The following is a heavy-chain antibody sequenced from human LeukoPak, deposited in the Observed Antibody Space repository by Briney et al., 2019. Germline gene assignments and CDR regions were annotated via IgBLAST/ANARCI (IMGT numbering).Heavy chain of an antibody. J-gene: IGHJ1*01. Sequence: SETLSLTCTVSGGSISSYYWSWIRQPPGKGLEWIGYISYSGSTNYNPSLKSRVTISIDTSKNQFSLKLNSLTAADTAVYYCASLHGYASGRPWGQGTLVTVSS. CDR3: ASLHGYASGRP. V-gene: IGHV4-59*08. CDR2: ISYSGST. CDR1: GGSISSYY. D-gene: IGHD3-10*01.